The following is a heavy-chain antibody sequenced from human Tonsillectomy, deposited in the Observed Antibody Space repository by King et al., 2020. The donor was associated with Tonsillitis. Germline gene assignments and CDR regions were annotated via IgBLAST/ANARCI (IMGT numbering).Heavy chain of an antibody. CDR3: ARAQGESGSPYY. Sequence: VQLVESGGGLVQPGGSLRLSCAASGFTVSSNYMSWVRQAPGKGLEWVSVIYSGGSTYYADSVKGRFTISRDNSKDTLYLQMNSLRSEDTAVYYCARAQGESGSPYYWGQGTLVTVSS. V-gene: IGHV3-66*01. D-gene: IGHD3-10*01. CDR2: IYSGGST. CDR1: GFTVSSNY. J-gene: IGHJ4*02.